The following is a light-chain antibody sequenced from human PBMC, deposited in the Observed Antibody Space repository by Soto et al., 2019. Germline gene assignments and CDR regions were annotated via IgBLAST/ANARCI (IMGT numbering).Light chain of an antibody. Sequence: DIVVTQSPVSLPVTPGEPASIACRSSQSLLHGNGYTYLDWYLQKPGQSPQLLVYMGSNRASGVPDRFSGSGSGTGFTLKISRVEAEDVGVYYCMQSLQSRAFGGGTKVDIK. CDR1: QSLLHGNGYTY. CDR3: MQSLQSRA. V-gene: IGKV2-28*01. J-gene: IGKJ4*01. CDR2: MGS.